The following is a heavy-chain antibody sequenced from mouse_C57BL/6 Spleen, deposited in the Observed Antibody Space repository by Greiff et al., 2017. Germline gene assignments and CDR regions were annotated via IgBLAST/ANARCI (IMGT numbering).Heavy chain of an antibody. J-gene: IGHJ1*03. Sequence: QVQLQQSGAELMKPGASVKLSCKATGYTFTGYWIEWVKQRPGPGLEWIGEILPGRGSTNYNEKFKGKATFTADTSSNTAYMQLSSLTTEDSAIYYCARGIYYYGSSYDWYFDVWGTGTTVTVSS. CDR2: ILPGRGST. CDR1: GYTFTGYW. D-gene: IGHD1-1*01. CDR3: ARGIYYYGSSYDWYFDV. V-gene: IGHV1-9*01.